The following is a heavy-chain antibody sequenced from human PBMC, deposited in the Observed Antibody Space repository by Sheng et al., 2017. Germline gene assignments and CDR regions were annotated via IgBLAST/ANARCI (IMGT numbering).Heavy chain of an antibody. D-gene: IGHD2-15*01. Sequence: QVQLQQWGXGLLKPSETLSLTCAVYGGSFSGYYWSWIRQPPGKGLEWIGEINHSGSTNYNPSLKSRVTISVDTSKNQFSLKLSSVTAADTAVYYCARGQYCSGGSCYWAFDIWGQGTMVTVSS. V-gene: IGHV4-34*01. CDR2: INHSGST. CDR1: GGSFSGYY. J-gene: IGHJ3*02. CDR3: ARGQYCSGGSCYWAFDI.